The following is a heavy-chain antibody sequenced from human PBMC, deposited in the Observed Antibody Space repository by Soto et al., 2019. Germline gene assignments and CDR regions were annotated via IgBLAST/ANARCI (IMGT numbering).Heavy chain of an antibody. J-gene: IGHJ6*02. CDR1: GFSFSTYS. Sequence: EVQLVESGGGLVQPGGSLRLSCAASGFSFSTYSMNWVRQAPGKGLEWVSYISSRSYTIYYIDSVKGRFTISRDDAKSSLFLQMNRLRDEDTAVYYWARGGSSSDNGMDVWGQGTTVTVSS. V-gene: IGHV3-48*02. CDR3: ARGGSSSDNGMDV. CDR2: ISSRSYTI. D-gene: IGHD6-6*01.